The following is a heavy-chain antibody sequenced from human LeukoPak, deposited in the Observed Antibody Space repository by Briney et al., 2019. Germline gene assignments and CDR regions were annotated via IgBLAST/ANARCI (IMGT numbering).Heavy chain of an antibody. V-gene: IGHV4-34*01. D-gene: IGHD1-26*01. J-gene: IGHJ4*02. CDR1: GGSFNGYY. Sequence: PSETLSLTCAVYGGSFNGYYWSWIRQPPGKGLEWIGEGNESGGTKYNPSLKSRVTISADSSKNQFSLKLSSVTAADTAVYYCARLRDGSGSYYSPLDYWGQGTLVTVSS. CDR3: ARLRDGSGSYYSPLDY. CDR2: GNESGGT.